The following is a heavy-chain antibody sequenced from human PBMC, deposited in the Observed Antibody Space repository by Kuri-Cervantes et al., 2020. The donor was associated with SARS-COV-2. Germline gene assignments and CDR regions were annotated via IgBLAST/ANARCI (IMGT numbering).Heavy chain of an antibody. D-gene: IGHD2-15*01. Sequence: SETLSLTCAVYGGSFSGYYWSWIRQPPGKGLEWIGYIYYSGSTNYNPSLKSRVTISVDTSKNQFSLKLSSVTAADTAVYYCARESRYCSGGSCLRPLGYWGQGTLVTVSS. J-gene: IGHJ4*02. CDR3: ARESRYCSGGSCLRPLGY. CDR2: IYYSGST. CDR1: GGSFSGYY. V-gene: IGHV4-59*01.